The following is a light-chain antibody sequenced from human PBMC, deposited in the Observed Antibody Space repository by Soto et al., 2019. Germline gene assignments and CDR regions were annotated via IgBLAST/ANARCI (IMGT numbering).Light chain of an antibody. V-gene: IGKV3-20*01. Sequence: EIVLTQSPGTLSLSPGERATLSCRASQSVSSSYLAWYQQKPGQAPRLLIYGASSMATGIPDRFSGSGSGTDFTLTISRLEPEDFAVYYCQQYGSSLGVTFGGGTKVEIK. CDR3: QQYGSSLGVT. J-gene: IGKJ4*01. CDR2: GAS. CDR1: QSVSSSY.